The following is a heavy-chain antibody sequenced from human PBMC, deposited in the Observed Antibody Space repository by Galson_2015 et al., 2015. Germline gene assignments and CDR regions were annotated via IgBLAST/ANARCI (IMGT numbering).Heavy chain of an antibody. CDR1: GYSFTNSW. Sequence: QSGAEVTKPGESLRISCTGSGYSFTNSWIGWVRQMPGKGLEWMGIIYPSDSDTRYSPSFQGQVTISADKSSSTAYLQWSSLKASDTAMYYCARRGDGYSLEFDSWGQGALVTVSS. CDR3: ARRGDGYSLEFDS. V-gene: IGHV5-51*01. CDR2: IYPSDSDT. J-gene: IGHJ4*02. D-gene: IGHD5-24*01.